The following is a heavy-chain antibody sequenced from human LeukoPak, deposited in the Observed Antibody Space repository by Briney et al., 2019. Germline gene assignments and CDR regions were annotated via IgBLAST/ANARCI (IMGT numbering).Heavy chain of an antibody. CDR1: GFTVSPNY. D-gene: IGHD3-10*01. V-gene: IGHV3-53*01. CDR2: IYSGGNT. Sequence: GGSLRLSCAASGFTVSPNYMSWVRQAPGKGLEWVSVIYSGGNTYYADFVKGRFTISRDNSKNTLYLQINSLTAEDTAVYYCANLPRGDYWGLGTLVTVSS. J-gene: IGHJ4*02. CDR3: ANLPRGDY.